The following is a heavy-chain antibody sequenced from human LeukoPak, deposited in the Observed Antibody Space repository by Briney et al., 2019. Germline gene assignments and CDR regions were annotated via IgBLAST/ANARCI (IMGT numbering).Heavy chain of an antibody. D-gene: IGHD3-10*01. Sequence: GRSLRLSCAASGFSFTNYGMHWVRQAPGKGLQWVADISYDGSNKYYADSVTGRFSISRDNSKNTLYLQMNSLRAEDTAVYYCAKGWGFQFASGSYCEYWGRGTLVTVSS. CDR2: ISYDGSNK. V-gene: IGHV3-30*18. CDR3: AKGWGFQFASGSYCEY. J-gene: IGHJ4*02. CDR1: GFSFTNYG.